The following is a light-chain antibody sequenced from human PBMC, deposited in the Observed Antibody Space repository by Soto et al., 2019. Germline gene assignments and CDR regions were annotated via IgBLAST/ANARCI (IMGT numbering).Light chain of an antibody. V-gene: IGKV3-11*01. Sequence: ATLSLSPGERATLSWRASQSVSSYLAWNQQKPGQAPRLLIYDASNRATGIPARFSGSGSGTDFTLTISSLEPEDFAVYYCQQSGFLPSTFAEVTKVAIK. CDR1: QSVSSY. J-gene: IGKJ4*02. CDR2: DAS. CDR3: QQSGFLPST.